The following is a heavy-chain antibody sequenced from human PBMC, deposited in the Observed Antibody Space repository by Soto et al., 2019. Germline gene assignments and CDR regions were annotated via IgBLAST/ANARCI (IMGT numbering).Heavy chain of an antibody. D-gene: IGHD4-17*01. V-gene: IGHV3-23*01. J-gene: IGHJ4*02. CDR2: ITGSGGST. CDR3: AKGWMATVTYSDY. CDR1: GFTFSNYA. Sequence: EMQLLESGGGLVQPGGSLRLSCAASGFTFSNYAMSWVRQAPGKGLEWVSAITGSGGSTFYADSVKGRFTISRDNSENTLLLQTNSLRVEDTAMYYCAKGWMATVTYSDYWGQGTLVTVSS.